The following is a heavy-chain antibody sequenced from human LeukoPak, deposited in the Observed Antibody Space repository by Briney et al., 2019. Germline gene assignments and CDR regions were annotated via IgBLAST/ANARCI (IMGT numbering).Heavy chain of an antibody. CDR1: GFTFRNYA. V-gene: IGHV3-23*01. Sequence: PGGSLRLSCAASGFTFRNYAMYWVRQAPGKGLEWVALISGSGADTDSADSVKGRFTISRDNAKNTLYLQIGSLRADDTAVYYCTRMSREAPGLPDLWGQGTLVTVSS. CDR3: TRMSREAPGLPDL. J-gene: IGHJ5*02. D-gene: IGHD5-24*01. CDR2: ISGSGADT.